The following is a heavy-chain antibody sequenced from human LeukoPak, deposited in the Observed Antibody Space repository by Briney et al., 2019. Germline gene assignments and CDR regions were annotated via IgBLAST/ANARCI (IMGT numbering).Heavy chain of an antibody. CDR1: GFTVSSNS. J-gene: IGHJ4*02. Sequence: GGSLRLSCTVSGFTVSSNSMSWVRQAPGKGLEWVSFIYSDNTHYSDSVKGRFTLSRDNSKNTLYLQMSSLRVDDTAVYYCVKGNWGDCWGQGTLATVSS. D-gene: IGHD7-27*01. CDR2: IYSDNT. CDR3: VKGNWGDC. V-gene: IGHV3-53*01.